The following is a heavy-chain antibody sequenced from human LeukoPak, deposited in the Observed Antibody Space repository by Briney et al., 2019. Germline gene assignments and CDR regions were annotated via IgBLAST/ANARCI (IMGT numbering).Heavy chain of an antibody. V-gene: IGHV4-34*01. CDR1: GVSFSGYY. D-gene: IGHD3-3*01. Sequence: SETLSLTCALYGVSFSGYYWSWIRQPPGKGLEWIWEISHSGSTNYNPSLKTRPTISVDTSKNQFSLKLSSVTRADTAVYYCARVLEVFGVVKYWGQGTLVTVSS. CDR3: ARVLEVFGVVKY. J-gene: IGHJ4*02. CDR2: ISHSGST.